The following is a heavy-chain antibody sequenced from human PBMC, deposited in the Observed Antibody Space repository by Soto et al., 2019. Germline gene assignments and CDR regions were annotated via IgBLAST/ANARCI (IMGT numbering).Heavy chain of an antibody. CDR3: AHRPYSRGDFDL. CDR1: GFSLSTSGVG. V-gene: IGHV2-5*02. CDR2: IYWDDDK. J-gene: IGHJ2*01. D-gene: IGHD6-13*01. Sequence: QITLKESGPTLVKPTQTLTLTCTFSGFSLSTSGVGVGWIRQPPGKALEWLALIYWDDDKSYSPSLKSRLTITKDTSKNQVVLTRTNMDPVDTATYSRAHRPYSRGDFDLWGRGTLVTVSS.